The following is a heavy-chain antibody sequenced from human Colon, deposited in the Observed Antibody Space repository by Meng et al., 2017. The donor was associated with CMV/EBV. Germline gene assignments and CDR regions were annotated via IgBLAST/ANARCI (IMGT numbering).Heavy chain of an antibody. J-gene: IGHJ6*02. CDR2: IQYDGSNK. V-gene: IGHV3-30*02. D-gene: IGHD6-6*01. Sequence: GGLLRSSCAAPGLTFSSYGLHWVRQAPGKGLEWVAFIQYDGSNKYYADSVKGRFTISRDNSKNTLYLQMNSLRAEDTAVYYCAKQGSSSSGRGYYYYGMDVWGQGTTVTVSS. CDR1: GLTFSSYG. CDR3: AKQGSSSSGRGYYYYGMDV.